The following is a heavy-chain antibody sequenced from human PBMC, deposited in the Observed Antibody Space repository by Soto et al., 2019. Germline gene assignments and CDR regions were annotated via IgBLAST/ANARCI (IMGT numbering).Heavy chain of an antibody. V-gene: IGHV5-51*01. Sequence: GESLKISFQASGYTFIYFWVAWVRQVPGKGLEWMGVIYPGASDIRYSPSFEGHVTISADKSTNTAYLQWSSLEAADTAIYYCARQGTSRGSYYAAFDFWGPGTLVTVSS. D-gene: IGHD3-16*01. CDR1: GYTFIYFW. CDR2: IYPGASDI. J-gene: IGHJ4*02. CDR3: ARQGTSRGSYYAAFDF.